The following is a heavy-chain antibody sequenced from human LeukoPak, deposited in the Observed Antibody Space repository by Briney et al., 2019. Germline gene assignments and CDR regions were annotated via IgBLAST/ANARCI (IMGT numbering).Heavy chain of an antibody. D-gene: IGHD3-22*01. Sequence: GGSLRLSCAASGFTFSNYAMHWVRQAPGKGLEWVAVISYDGSNKYYADSVKGRFTISRDNSKNTLYLQMNSLRAEDTAVYYCAKDPLRRKYYDSSGGPFFWGQGTLVTVSS. CDR1: GFTFSNYA. CDR2: ISYDGSNK. J-gene: IGHJ4*02. CDR3: AKDPLRRKYYDSSGGPFF. V-gene: IGHV3-30*04.